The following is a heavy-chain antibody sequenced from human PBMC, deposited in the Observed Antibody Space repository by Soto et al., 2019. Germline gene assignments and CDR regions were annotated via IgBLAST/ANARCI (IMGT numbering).Heavy chain of an antibody. CDR1: GGSISSGGYS. CDR2: IYYSGST. Sequence: PSETLSLTCAVSGGSISSGGYSWSWIRQPPGKGLEWIGYIYYSGSTNYNPSLKSRVTISVDTSKNQFSLKLSPVTAADTAVYYCARRYGYSFDYWGQGISVTVSS. CDR3: ARRYGYSFDY. J-gene: IGHJ4*02. D-gene: IGHD1-1*01. V-gene: IGHV4-61*08.